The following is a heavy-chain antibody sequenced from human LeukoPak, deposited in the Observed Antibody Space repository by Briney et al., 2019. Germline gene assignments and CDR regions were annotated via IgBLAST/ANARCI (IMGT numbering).Heavy chain of an antibody. CDR2: IYTSGST. D-gene: IGHD3-3*01. CDR1: GGSLSSGSYY. V-gene: IGHV4-61*02. Sequence: PSETLSLTCTVSGGSLSSGSYYWSWIRQPAGKGLEWIGRIYTSGSTNYNPSLKSRVTISVDTSKNQSSLKLSSVTAADTAVYYCARGDFWSGYSIFDYWGQGTLVTVSS. J-gene: IGHJ4*02. CDR3: ARGDFWSGYSIFDY.